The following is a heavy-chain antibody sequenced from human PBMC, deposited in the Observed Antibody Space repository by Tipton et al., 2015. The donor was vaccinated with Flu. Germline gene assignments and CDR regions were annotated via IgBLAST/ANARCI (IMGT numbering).Heavy chain of an antibody. V-gene: IGHV4-38-2*01. Sequence: TLSLTCSVSGQSLGSGYVWAWIRQSPGKGLEWIGNVHRTGNTYYNPSLKSRVTISADSPKNQFSLMLSSVTTADTAVYYCARTTYDYTNYGTPGAYGLDVWGQGTPVTVSS. D-gene: IGHD4-11*01. CDR1: GQSLGSGYV. CDR3: ARTTYDYTNYGTPGAYGLDV. J-gene: IGHJ6*01. CDR2: VHRTGNT.